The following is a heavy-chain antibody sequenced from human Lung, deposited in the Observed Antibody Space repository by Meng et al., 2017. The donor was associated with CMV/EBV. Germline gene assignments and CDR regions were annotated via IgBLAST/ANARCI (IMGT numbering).Heavy chain of an antibody. CDR3: AREGPTVTPFDY. J-gene: IGHJ4*02. D-gene: IGHD4-17*01. CDR1: GDSVSSNSAA. CDR2: TYYRSKWYN. V-gene: IGHV6-1*01. Sequence: SQTXXLTCAISGDSVSSNSAAWNWIRQTPSRGLEWLGRTYYRSKWYNDYAVSVKSRITINPDTSKNQFSLQLNSVTPEDTAVYYCAREGPTVTPFDYWGQGTXVTVSS.